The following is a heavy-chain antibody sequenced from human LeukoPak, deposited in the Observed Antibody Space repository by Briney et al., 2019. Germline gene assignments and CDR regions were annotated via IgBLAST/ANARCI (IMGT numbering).Heavy chain of an antibody. V-gene: IGHV3-7*01. J-gene: IGHJ4*02. CDR3: ARVRWDLLSTDY. D-gene: IGHD1-26*01. Sequence: GGSLRLSCAASEFTFSNYWMSWVRQAPGKGLEWAANIKQDGSEKYYVDSVKGRFTISRDNAKNSLYLQMNSLRVEDTAVYYCARVRWDLLSTDYWGQGSLVTVSS. CDR1: EFTFSNYW. CDR2: IKQDGSEK.